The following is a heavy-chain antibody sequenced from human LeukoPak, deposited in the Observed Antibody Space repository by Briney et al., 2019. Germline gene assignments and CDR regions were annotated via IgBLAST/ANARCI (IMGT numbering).Heavy chain of an antibody. CDR3: AAMAVNWFDP. D-gene: IGHD5-18*01. J-gene: IGHJ5*02. CDR2: ILYSDIT. V-gene: IGHV4-61*01. CDR1: GGSFGSGSYY. Sequence: PSETLSLTCTVSGGSFGSGSYYWSWIRQSPGKGLEWIGYILYSDITNYNPSLKSRDTMSVDTSKNQFSLRLTSVTAADTAVYYCAAMAVNWFDPWGQGTLVIVSS.